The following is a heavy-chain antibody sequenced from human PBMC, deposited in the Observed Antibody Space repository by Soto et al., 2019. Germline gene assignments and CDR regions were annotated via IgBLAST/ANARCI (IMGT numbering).Heavy chain of an antibody. CDR3: ARHGAVAGYYYYYYMDV. Sequence: ETLSLTCTVSGGSISSYYWSWIRQPPGKGLEWIGYIYYSGSTNYNPSLKSRVTISVDTSKNQFSLKLSSVTAADTAVYYCARHGAVAGYYYYYYMDVWGKGTTVTVSS. V-gene: IGHV4-59*08. CDR2: IYYSGST. J-gene: IGHJ6*03. D-gene: IGHD6-19*01. CDR1: GGSISSYY.